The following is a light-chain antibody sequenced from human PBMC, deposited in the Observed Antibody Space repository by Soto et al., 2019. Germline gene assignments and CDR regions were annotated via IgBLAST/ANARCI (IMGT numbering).Light chain of an antibody. CDR2: DAS. CDR1: QSVSSY. CDR3: QQRSNWPY. J-gene: IGKJ3*01. V-gene: IGKV3-11*01. Sequence: EIVLTQSPATLSLSPGERATLSCRASQSVSSYLAWYQQKPGQAPRLLIYDASNRATGIPARFSGSESGTDFTLTISSLEPEDFAVYYCQQRSNWPYFGPGTKVDIK.